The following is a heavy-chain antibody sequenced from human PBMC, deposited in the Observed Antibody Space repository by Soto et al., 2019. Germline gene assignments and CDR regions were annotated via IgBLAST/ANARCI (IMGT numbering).Heavy chain of an antibody. D-gene: IGHD1-26*01. V-gene: IGHV3-7*03. CDR3: ARGGSRSGSNPYYYYGMDV. Sequence: SGRSLRLSCAASGFTFSSYWMSWVRQAPGKGLEWVANIKQDGSEKYYVDSVKGRFTISRDNAKNSLYLQMNSLRAEDTAVYYCARGGSRSGSNPYYYYGMDVWGQGTTVTVSS. CDR2: IKQDGSEK. J-gene: IGHJ6*02. CDR1: GFTFSSYW.